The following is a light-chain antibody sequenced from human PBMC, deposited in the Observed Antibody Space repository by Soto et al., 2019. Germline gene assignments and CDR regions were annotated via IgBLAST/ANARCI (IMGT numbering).Light chain of an antibody. Sequence: DIQMTQSPSSLSASVGDRVTITCRASQRISSYLNWYQQKPGQAPNLLIYAAYSLQSRVPSRFSGSGSATDFTLTISSLQPEDFATYYWQQSYSTPRTFGQGTKVDIK. J-gene: IGKJ1*01. CDR3: QQSYSTPRT. CDR1: QRISSY. V-gene: IGKV1-39*01. CDR2: AAY.